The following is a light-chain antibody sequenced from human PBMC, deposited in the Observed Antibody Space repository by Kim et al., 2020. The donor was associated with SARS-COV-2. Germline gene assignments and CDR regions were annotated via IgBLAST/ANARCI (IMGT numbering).Light chain of an antibody. V-gene: IGLV1-51*01. CDR3: GTWDASLSAGGV. CDR1: RSNIGVNS. Sequence: QKVTISCSGSRSNIGVNSVSWYQHLPGIAPKLLIDDNDKRPSGIPDRFSGSKSGTSATLDITGLQTGDEADYYCGTWDASLSAGGVFGGGTQLTVL. CDR2: DND. J-gene: IGLJ3*02.